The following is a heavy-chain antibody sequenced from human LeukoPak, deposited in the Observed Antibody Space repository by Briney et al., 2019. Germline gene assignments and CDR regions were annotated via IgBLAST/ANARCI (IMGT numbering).Heavy chain of an antibody. Sequence: SEPLSLPCPVSGGSITGCYWTWIRQPPGKGLEWIGYIYYSGSTNYHPSLKSRVTLSVDTSKKQFSLKLSSVTAADTAVYFCARGLLVGNTGYYFDYWGQGALVTVSS. D-gene: IGHD1-26*01. CDR3: ARGLLVGNTGYYFDY. CDR1: GGSITGCY. CDR2: IYYSGST. J-gene: IGHJ4*02. V-gene: IGHV4-59*01.